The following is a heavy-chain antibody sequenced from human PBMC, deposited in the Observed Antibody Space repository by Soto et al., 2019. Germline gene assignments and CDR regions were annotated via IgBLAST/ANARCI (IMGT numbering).Heavy chain of an antibody. D-gene: IGHD3-3*01. J-gene: IGHJ4*02. CDR1: EFTFSTYP. CDR2: ISHDEGNK. V-gene: IGHV3-30-3*01. CDR3: ARGASDFWGGYPEIHFFDS. Sequence: LRLSCAASEFTFSTYPMHWVRQAPGKGLEWVAVISHDEGNKYYGDSMKGRFTISRDNSKNTLYLQMNSLRGDDTAVYYCARGASDFWGGYPEIHFFDSWGQGTLVTVSS.